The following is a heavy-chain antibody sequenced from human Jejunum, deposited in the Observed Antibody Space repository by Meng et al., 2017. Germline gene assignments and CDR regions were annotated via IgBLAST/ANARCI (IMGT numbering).Heavy chain of an antibody. CDR1: GGSFNSYF. V-gene: IGHV4-34*01. CDR2: INQNGRT. CDR3: VRGRDPMVVGELDP. J-gene: IGHJ5*02. Sequence: QVHLRQWGAGLLKPSETLSLTCGVDGGSFNSYFWNWIRQPPGKGLEWIGEINQNGRTNYNPSLESRVTISMDKSKKEFSLRLASVTAADMALYYCVRGRDPMVVGELDPWGQGTLVTVSS. D-gene: IGHD2-15*01.